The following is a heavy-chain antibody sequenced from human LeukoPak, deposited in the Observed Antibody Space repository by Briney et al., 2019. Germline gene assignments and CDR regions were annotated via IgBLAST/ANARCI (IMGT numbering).Heavy chain of an antibody. CDR2: INPSDGST. V-gene: IGHV1-46*01. J-gene: IGHJ5*02. CDR1: GYTFTSYY. D-gene: IGHD6-13*01. Sequence: ASVKVSCKASGYTFTSYYMHWVRQAPGQGLEWMGIINPSDGSTSYAQKFQGRVTMTRDTSTSTVYMELSSLRSEDTAVYYCARAREYSSSWYFWFDPWGQGTLVTVSS. CDR3: ARAREYSSSWYFWFDP.